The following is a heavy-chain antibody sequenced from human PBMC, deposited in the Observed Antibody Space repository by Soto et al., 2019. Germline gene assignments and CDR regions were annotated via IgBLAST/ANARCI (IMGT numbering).Heavy chain of an antibody. J-gene: IGHJ4*02. CDR2: INGGSTSV. CDR3: ARGGGSLND. V-gene: IGHV3-21*02. Sequence: DVQLVESGGGLVKPGGSLRLSCEASGFTFSVSAMNWVRQAPGKGLEWVSSINGGSTSVHYADSVKGRFTISRDNANNSLSLQLNNLRVEDTAVYYCARGGGSLNDWGQGTLVSVSS. CDR1: GFTFSVSA. D-gene: IGHD2-15*01.